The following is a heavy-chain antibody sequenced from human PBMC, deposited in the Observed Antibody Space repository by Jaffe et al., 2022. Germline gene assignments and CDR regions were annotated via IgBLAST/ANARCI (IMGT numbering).Heavy chain of an antibody. V-gene: IGHV3-9*01. CDR2: ISWNSGSI. Sequence: EVQLVESGGGLVQPGRSLRLSCAASGFTFDDYAMHWVRQAPGKGLEWVSGISWNSGSIGYADSVKGRFTISRDNAKNSLYLQMNSLRAEDTALYYCAKEHTYYYYYMDVWGKGTTVTVSS. J-gene: IGHJ6*03. CDR3: AKEHTYYYYYMDV. D-gene: IGHD2-21*01. CDR1: GFTFDDYA.